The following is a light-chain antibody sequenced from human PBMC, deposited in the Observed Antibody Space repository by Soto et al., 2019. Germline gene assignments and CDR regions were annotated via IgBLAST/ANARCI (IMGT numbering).Light chain of an antibody. CDR1: QSVSSYA. CDR2: GTS. CDR3: QQYDSSPRT. J-gene: IGKJ1*01. Sequence: DIVMTQSPAPLSVSPGERATLSCKSSQSVSSYALAWYQQQPGQAPRLVMYGTSNRATGIPDRFSGSWSGTDCTLTISRLEPEDVAVYYCQQYDSSPRTFGQGTKVDI. V-gene: IGKV3-20*01.